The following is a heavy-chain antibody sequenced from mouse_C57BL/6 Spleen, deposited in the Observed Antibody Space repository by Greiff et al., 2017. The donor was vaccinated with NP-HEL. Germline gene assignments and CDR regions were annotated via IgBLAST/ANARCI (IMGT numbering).Heavy chain of an antibody. CDR3: ARQRGNYWYFDV. CDR2: IWSDGST. V-gene: IGHV2-6-1*01. CDR1: GFSLTSYG. Sequence: VQLKQSGPGLVAPSQSLSITCTVSGFSLTSYGVHWVRQPPGKGLEWLVVIWSDGSTTYNSALKSRLSISKDKSKSQVFLKMNSLQTDDTAMYYCARQRGNYWYFDVWGTGTTVTVSS. D-gene: IGHD2-1*01. J-gene: IGHJ1*03.